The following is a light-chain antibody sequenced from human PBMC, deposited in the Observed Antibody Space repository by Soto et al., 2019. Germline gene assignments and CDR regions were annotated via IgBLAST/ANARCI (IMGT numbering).Light chain of an antibody. J-gene: IGKJ2*01. Sequence: EIVLTQSPGTLSLSPGERATLSCRASLSVVDNYFAWFQQKPGQAPRHIIYGISSRATGVPDRFSGTVSGTDFTLTISRLEPEDFAVYYCHQYGSTPRTFGQGTKLEIK. CDR1: LSVVDNY. V-gene: IGKV3-20*01. CDR3: HQYGSTPRT. CDR2: GIS.